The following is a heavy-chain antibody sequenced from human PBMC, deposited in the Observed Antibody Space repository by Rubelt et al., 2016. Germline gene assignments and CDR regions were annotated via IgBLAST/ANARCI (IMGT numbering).Heavy chain of an antibody. CDR3: ARGGEFCSSTSCYEWDY. Sequence: EVQLAESGGDLVQPGGSLRLSCAASGFTFSNYAMTWVRQAPGKGLEWVSSIRSSGVSTYYADSVKGRFTISRDNSENTLYLQMNSLRAEDTAVYYCARGGEFCSSTSCYEWDYWGQGTLVTVSS. V-gene: IGHV3-23*04. CDR2: IRSSGVST. D-gene: IGHD2-2*01. CDR1: GFTFSNYA. J-gene: IGHJ4*02.